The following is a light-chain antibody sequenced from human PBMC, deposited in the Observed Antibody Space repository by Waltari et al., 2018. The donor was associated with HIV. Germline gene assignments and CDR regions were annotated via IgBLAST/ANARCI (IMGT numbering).Light chain of an antibody. J-gene: IGLJ2*01. CDR2: EVS. CDR1: SSDVGSYKH. Sequence: QSALTQPASVSGSPGQSITISCTGSSSDVGSYKHVSWYQQHPGKAPRLIFYEVSKRPSGVPHPNPASKSCKKAPRTVPGLRVEDEAEYDCSSYAGSSTCVIFGGGTKLTVL. CDR3: SSYAGSSTCVI. V-gene: IGLV2-23*02.